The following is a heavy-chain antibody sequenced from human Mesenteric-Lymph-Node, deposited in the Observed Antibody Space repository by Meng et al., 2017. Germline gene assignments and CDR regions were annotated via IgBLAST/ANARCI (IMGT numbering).Heavy chain of an antibody. CDR1: GGSFSGYY. CDR3: AAGEWREEPFDP. Sequence: SETLSLTCAVYGGSFSGYYWSWIRQPPGKGLEWIGEINHSGSTNYNPSLKSRVTISVDTSKNQFSLKLSSVTAADTAVYYCAAGEWREEPFDPWGQGTLVTVSS. CDR2: INHSGST. V-gene: IGHV4-34*01. D-gene: IGHD3-16*01. J-gene: IGHJ5*02.